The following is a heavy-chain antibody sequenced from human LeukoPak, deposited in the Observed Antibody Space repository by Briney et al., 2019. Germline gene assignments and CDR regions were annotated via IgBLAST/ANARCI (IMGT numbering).Heavy chain of an antibody. CDR1: GDRLTNNW. CDR3: ARGGPFSDQNWFDP. D-gene: IGHD3-3*02. J-gene: IGHJ5*02. Sequence: GESLKISCKISGDRLTNNWIGWVRQVPGKGLEWLGLIYPGNSDTRYSPFFQGQVTFSVDTSISTAYLHWGGLKASDTAMYYCARGGPFSDQNWFDPWGQGTLVTVSS. V-gene: IGHV5-51*01. CDR2: IYPGNSDT.